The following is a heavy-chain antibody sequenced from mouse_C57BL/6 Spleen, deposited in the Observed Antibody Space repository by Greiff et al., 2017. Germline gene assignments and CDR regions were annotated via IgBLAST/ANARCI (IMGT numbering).Heavy chain of an antibody. D-gene: IGHD4-1*01. CDR3: ARDAGGNWDRYWYFDV. Sequence: EVKLMESGGGLVQSGRSLRLSCATSGFTFSDFYMEWVRQAPGKGLEWIAASRNKANDYTTEYSASVKGRFIVSRDTSQSILYLQMNALRAEDTAIYYCARDAGGNWDRYWYFDVWGTGTTVTVSS. CDR2: SRNKANDYTT. V-gene: IGHV7-1*01. J-gene: IGHJ1*03. CDR1: GFTFSDFY.